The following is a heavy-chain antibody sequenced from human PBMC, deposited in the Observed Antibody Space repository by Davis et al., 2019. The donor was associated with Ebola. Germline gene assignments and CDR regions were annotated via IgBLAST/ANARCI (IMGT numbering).Heavy chain of an antibody. V-gene: IGHV1-69*10. CDR3: ARELGRIAVADRGDY. J-gene: IGHJ4*02. D-gene: IGHD6-19*01. CDR2: IIPILGIA. Sequence: AASVKVSCKASGGTFSSYAISWVRQAPGQGLEWMGWIIPILGIANYAQKFQGRVTITADKFTSTAYMELSSLRSEDTAVYYCARELGRIAVADRGDYWGQGTLVTVSS. CDR1: GGTFSSYA.